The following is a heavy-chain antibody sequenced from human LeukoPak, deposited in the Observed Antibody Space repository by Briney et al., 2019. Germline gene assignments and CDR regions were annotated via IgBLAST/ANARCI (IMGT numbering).Heavy chain of an antibody. Sequence: GGSLRLSCAASGFTFSNAWMSWVRQAPGKGLEWVGRIKSKTDGGTTDYAAPVKGRFTISRDDSKNTLYLQMSSPKTEDTAVYYCTTGPLRFLEWLLQGDYWGQGTLVTVSS. D-gene: IGHD3-3*01. CDR1: GFTFSNAW. J-gene: IGHJ4*02. V-gene: IGHV3-15*01. CDR2: IKSKTDGGTT. CDR3: TTGPLRFLEWLLQGDY.